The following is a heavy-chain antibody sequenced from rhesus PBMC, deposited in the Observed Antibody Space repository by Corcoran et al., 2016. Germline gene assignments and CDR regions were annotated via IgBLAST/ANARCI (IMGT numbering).Heavy chain of an antibody. CDR3: ARSLGVYGLDS. V-gene: IGHV2-174*01. Sequence: QVTLKESGPALVKTTQTLTLTCTFSGFSIRTSGMGVGWIRQPPGKALEWLALIYWEDDKYYSTSLKSRLTISKDTSKNQVVLTMTNMDPVDTATYYCARSLGVYGLDSWGQGVVVTVSS. CDR2: IYWEDDK. J-gene: IGHJ6*01. D-gene: IGHD3-34*01. CDR1: GFSIRTSGMG.